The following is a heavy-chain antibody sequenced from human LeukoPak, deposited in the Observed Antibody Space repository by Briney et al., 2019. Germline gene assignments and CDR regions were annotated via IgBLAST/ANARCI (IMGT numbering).Heavy chain of an antibody. CDR3: AKDQGSFVVVVAATVPDY. CDR2: ISYDGSNK. CDR1: GFTFSSYG. Sequence: GGSLRLSCAASGFTFSSYGTHWVRQAPGKGLEWVAVISYDGSNKYYADSVKGRFTISRDNSKNTLYLQMNSLRAEDTAVYYCAKDQGSFVVVVAATVPDYWGQGTLATVSS. D-gene: IGHD2-15*01. J-gene: IGHJ4*02. V-gene: IGHV3-30*18.